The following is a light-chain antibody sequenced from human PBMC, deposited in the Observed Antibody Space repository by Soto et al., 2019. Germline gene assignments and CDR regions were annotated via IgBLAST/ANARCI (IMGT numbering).Light chain of an antibody. CDR3: HQYNNWPLT. V-gene: IGKV3-15*01. Sequence: EIVMTQSPATLSVSPGERATLSCRASQSVSSNLAWYQQKPGQAPRLLIYGASTRATGIPARFSGSGSGTEFTLPISSLQSEDFAVYYCHQYNNWPLTFGGGTKVEIK. CDR1: QSVSSN. CDR2: GAS. J-gene: IGKJ4*01.